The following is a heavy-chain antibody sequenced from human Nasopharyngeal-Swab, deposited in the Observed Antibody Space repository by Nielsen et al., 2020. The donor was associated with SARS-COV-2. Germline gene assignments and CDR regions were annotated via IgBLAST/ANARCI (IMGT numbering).Heavy chain of an antibody. Sequence: GESLKISCAASGFIFSGSSLHWVRQASGKWLEWIGRIRCRANSYATVYAASVKGRFTISRDDSKNTAYLQMNSLKTEDTAVYYCARAKDDSSGSLFDYWGQGNLVTVSS. V-gene: IGHV3-73*01. CDR1: GFIFSGSS. CDR2: IRCRANSYAT. D-gene: IGHD3-22*01. J-gene: IGHJ4*02. CDR3: ARAKDDSSGSLFDY.